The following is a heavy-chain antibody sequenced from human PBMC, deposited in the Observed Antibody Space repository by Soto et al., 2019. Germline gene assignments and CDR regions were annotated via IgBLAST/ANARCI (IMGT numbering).Heavy chain of an antibody. Sequence: EVQLVESGGGLVQPGGSLRLSCAASGFTLNTYYMTWVRQAPGKGLEWVANIKQDGSEKYYVDSVKGRFTVSRDNAENSLYLQMNSLRPEDTAVYYCARDWGGGGSQSLQYWGQGTLVTVSS. CDR3: ARDWGGGGSQSLQY. J-gene: IGHJ4*02. CDR1: GFTLNTYY. D-gene: IGHD2-15*01. V-gene: IGHV3-7*01. CDR2: IKQDGSEK.